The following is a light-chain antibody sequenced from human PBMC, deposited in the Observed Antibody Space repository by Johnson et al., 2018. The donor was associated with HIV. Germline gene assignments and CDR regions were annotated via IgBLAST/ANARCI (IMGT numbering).Light chain of an antibody. Sequence: QSVLTQPPSVSAAPGQKVTISCSGSSSNIGNNYVSWYQQLPGTAPKLLIYDNNKRPSGIPDRFSGSKSGTSATLGITGLQTGDEADYYFGTWDSSLSAGFYVVGTGTKVTVL. CDR3: GTWDSSLSAGFYV. CDR1: SSNIGNNY. J-gene: IGLJ1*01. V-gene: IGLV1-51*01. CDR2: DNN.